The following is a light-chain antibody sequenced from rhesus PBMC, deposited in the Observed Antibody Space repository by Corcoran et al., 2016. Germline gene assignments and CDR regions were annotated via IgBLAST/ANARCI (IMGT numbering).Light chain of an antibody. J-gene: IGKJ3*01. Sequence: DIQMTQSPSSLSASVGDRVTITCRASENVHSYVHWYQRKPGKAPNLLIYQTSTLRSGGPPRFRGSGSGTDFTLTISNLQPEDFATYFCQHSYGTPFTFGPGTKLDLK. CDR1: ENVHSY. CDR3: QHSYGTPFT. V-gene: IGKV1-74*01. CDR2: QTS.